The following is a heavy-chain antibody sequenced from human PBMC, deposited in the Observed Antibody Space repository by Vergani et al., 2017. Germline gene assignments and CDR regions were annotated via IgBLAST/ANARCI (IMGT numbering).Heavy chain of an antibody. CDR3: AKVGRSEVAGTFGAFDI. Sequence: EVQLLESGGDLVQPGGSLRLSCTASGFIFSTYAMSWVRQAPGKGLEWVASIRSDESRRYYGDSMEGPFTISRDNSKNTLFLHMNSLRPEDTAVYYCAKVGRSEVAGTFGAFDIWGQGTMVTVSS. CDR1: GFIFSTYA. J-gene: IGHJ3*02. CDR2: IRSDESRR. V-gene: IGHV3-23*01. D-gene: IGHD6-19*01.